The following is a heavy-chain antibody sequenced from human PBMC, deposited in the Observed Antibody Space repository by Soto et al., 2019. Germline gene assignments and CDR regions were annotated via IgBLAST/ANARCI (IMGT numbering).Heavy chain of an antibody. J-gene: IGHJ6*02. V-gene: IGHV1-46*01. CDR1: GYTFTSYY. CDR2: INPSGGST. D-gene: IGHD3-10*01. CDR3: AREEWYYYGSGSYYNSIEYYYYGMDV. Sequence: ASVKVSCKASGYTFTSYYMHWVRQAPGQGLEWMGIINPSGGSTSYAQKFQGRVTMTRDTSTSTVYMELSSLRSEDTAVYYCAREEWYYYGSGSYYNSIEYYYYGMDVWGQGTTVTVSS.